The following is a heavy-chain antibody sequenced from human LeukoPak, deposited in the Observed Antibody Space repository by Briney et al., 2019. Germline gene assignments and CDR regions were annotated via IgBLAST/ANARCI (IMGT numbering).Heavy chain of an antibody. Sequence: GGSLRLSCTASGFSISTNDMNWVRQAPGKGLEWVSLIYISGITKYADSVQGRFTISRDTSTLYLQMNSLRAEDTAVYYCARFGLVRGVIDYWGQGTLVTVSS. D-gene: IGHD3-10*01. CDR2: IYISGIT. CDR1: GFSISTND. CDR3: ARFGLVRGVIDY. J-gene: IGHJ4*02. V-gene: IGHV3-66*01.